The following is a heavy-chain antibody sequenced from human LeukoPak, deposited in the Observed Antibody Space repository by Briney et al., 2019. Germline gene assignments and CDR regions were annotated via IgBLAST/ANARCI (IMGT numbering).Heavy chain of an antibody. Sequence: GGSLRLSCAGSQFSFTSYSFNWARQAPGQGLEWVSSINKGATHMYYADSMRGRFTVSRDDAKNSLYLQMDSLRAEDTAVYYCVRLTRHSDPSGYYYNYDYWGRGTLVTVSS. J-gene: IGHJ4*02. CDR1: QFSFTSYS. D-gene: IGHD3-22*01. CDR2: INKGATHM. CDR3: VRLTRHSDPSGYYYNYDY. V-gene: IGHV3-21*01.